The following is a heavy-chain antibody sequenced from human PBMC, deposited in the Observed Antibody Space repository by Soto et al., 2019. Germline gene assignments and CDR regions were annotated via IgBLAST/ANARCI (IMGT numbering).Heavy chain of an antibody. CDR3: ARGPLSTLTTYNWFDS. V-gene: IGHV1-69*04. Sequence: SVKVSCKSSGYTFTSYGISWVRQAPGQGLEWVGRIIPILGIANYAQKFQGRVTITADKSTSTAYMELSSLRSEDTAVYYCARGPLSTLTTYNWFDSWGPGTLVTVSS. CDR1: GYTFTSYG. D-gene: IGHD4-17*01. CDR2: IIPILGIA. J-gene: IGHJ5*01.